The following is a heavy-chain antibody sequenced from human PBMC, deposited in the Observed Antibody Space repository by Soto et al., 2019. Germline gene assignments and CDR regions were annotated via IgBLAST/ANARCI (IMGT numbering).Heavy chain of an antibody. CDR1: GGSISSYY. D-gene: IGHD2-2*01. J-gene: IGHJ6*02. CDR3: ARDFYGSTTSAYYYYGMDV. V-gene: IGHV4-4*07. Sequence: SETLSLTCTVSGGSISSYYWSWIRQPAGKGLELIGRIYASGSTNYNPSLKSRVSMSVDTSKNQFSLELTSVTAADTAVYYCARDFYGSTTSAYYYYGMDVWGQGTKVTVYS. CDR2: IYASGST.